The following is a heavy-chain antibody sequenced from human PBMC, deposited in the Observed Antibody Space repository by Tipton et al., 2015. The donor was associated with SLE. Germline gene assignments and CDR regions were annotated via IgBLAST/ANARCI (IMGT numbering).Heavy chain of an antibody. CDR2: IYYSGTS. Sequence: TLSLTCTVSGVSIGSGGYYWSWIRQHPGQGLEYIGYIYYSGTSYCIPSLKSRVTISVDTSKNEFSLRLSSVTAADTAVYFCARGGVGGYDYFDYWGQGTLVTVSS. CDR3: ARGGVGGYDYFDY. V-gene: IGHV4-31*03. CDR1: GVSIGSGGYY. J-gene: IGHJ4*02. D-gene: IGHD5-12*01.